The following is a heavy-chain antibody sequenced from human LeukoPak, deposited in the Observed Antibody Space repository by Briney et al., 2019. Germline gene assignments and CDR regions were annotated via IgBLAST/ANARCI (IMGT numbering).Heavy chain of an antibody. J-gene: IGHJ4*02. D-gene: IGHD5-12*01. V-gene: IGHV1-2*02. Sequence: GASVKVSCKASGYTFTGYYMHWVRQAPGQGLEWMGWINPNSGGTNYARKFQGRVAMTRDTSISTAYMELSRLRSDDTAVYYCASDSSATGYSGPHYFDYWGLGTLVTVSS. CDR3: ASDSSATGYSGPHYFDY. CDR1: GYTFTGYY. CDR2: INPNSGGT.